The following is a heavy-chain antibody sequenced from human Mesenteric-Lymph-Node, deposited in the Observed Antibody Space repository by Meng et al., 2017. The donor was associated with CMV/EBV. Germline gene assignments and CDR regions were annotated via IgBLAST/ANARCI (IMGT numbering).Heavy chain of an antibody. CDR1: GGSISSYY. CDR3: AREGGSEAIFGGGSMDV. D-gene: IGHD3-3*01. Sequence: SETLSLTCTVSGGSISSYYWGWIRQPPGKGLEWIGNIYHSGNTYSNPSLKSRVTISLDTSKNQFSLKLSSVTAADTAVYYCAREGGSEAIFGGGSMDVWGQGTTVTVSS. J-gene: IGHJ6*02. V-gene: IGHV4-59*12. CDR2: IYHSGNT.